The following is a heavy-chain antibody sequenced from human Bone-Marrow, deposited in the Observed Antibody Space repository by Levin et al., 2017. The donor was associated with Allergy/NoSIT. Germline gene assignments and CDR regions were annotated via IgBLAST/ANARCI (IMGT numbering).Heavy chain of an antibody. J-gene: IGHJ6*02. D-gene: IGHD2-15*01. CDR1: GFTFSSYA. CDR2: ISYDGSNK. CDR3: ARAGPIVVVVAAPGVDYYGMDV. V-gene: IGHV3-30-3*01. Sequence: GESLKISCAASGFTFSSYAMHWVRQAPGKGLEWVAVISYDGSNKYYADSVKGRFTISRDNSKNTLYLQMNSLRAEDTAVYYCARAGPIVVVVAAPGVDYYGMDVWGQGTTVTVSS.